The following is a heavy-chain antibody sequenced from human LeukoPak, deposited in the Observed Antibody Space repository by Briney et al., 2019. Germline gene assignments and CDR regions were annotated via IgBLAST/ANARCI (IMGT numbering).Heavy chain of an antibody. CDR3: ARHRIIAAIGAFGY. D-gene: IGHD6-6*01. Sequence: SETLSLTCTVSGGSISSYYWSWIRQPPAPGLEWIGYIYYSESTNYNPSLKSRVTISVDTSKNQFSLMLTSVTAADTAVYYCARHRIIAAIGAFGYWGQGTLVTVSS. CDR2: IYYSEST. CDR1: GGSISSYY. V-gene: IGHV4-59*01. J-gene: IGHJ4*02.